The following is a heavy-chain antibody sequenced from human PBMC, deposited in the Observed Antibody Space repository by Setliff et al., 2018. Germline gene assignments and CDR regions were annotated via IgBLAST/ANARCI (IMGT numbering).Heavy chain of an antibody. V-gene: IGHV1-18*01. J-gene: IGHJ4*02. Sequence: ASVKVSCKASGYKFNNYGIAWVRQVPGQGLEWMGWINAYNGNTFYAPKLQGRVFMTTDTSTDTAYMELRSLTSDDTAIYFCSRLVRYCTTTACQGASGAEFWGQGTLVTVSS. CDR3: SRLVRYCTTTACQGASGAEF. CDR2: INAYNGNT. D-gene: IGHD2-8*01. CDR1: GYKFNNYG.